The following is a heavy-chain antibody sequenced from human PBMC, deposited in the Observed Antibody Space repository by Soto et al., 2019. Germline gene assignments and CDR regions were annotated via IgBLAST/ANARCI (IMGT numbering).Heavy chain of an antibody. V-gene: IGHV3-74*01. CDR1: GFTFSNYW. CDR2: INSDGSST. J-gene: IGHJ5*02. CDR3: AKDPPSMVRGVITYNWFDP. D-gene: IGHD3-10*01. Sequence: PGGSLRLSCAASGFTFSNYWMHWVRQAPGKGLVWVSRINSDGSSTNYAESVKGRFTISRDNAKNTLYLQMNSLRAEDTAVYYCAKDPPSMVRGVITYNWFDPWGQGTLVTVSS.